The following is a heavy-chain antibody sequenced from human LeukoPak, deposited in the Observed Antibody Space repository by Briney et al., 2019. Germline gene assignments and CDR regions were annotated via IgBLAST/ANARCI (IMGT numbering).Heavy chain of an antibody. V-gene: IGHV1-2*02. Sequence: ASVKVSCKASGYTFTSYGISWVRQAPGQGIEWMGWINLNSGGTNYAQKFQGRVTMTRDTSISTAYMELSRLRSDDTAVYYCASLGPGAFDIWGQGTMVTVSS. D-gene: IGHD7-27*01. J-gene: IGHJ3*02. CDR2: INLNSGGT. CDR1: GYTFTSYG. CDR3: ASLGPGAFDI.